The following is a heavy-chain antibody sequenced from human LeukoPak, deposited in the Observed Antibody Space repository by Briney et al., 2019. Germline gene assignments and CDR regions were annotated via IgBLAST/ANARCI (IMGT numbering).Heavy chain of an antibody. D-gene: IGHD3-10*01. CDR2: ISAYNGNT. Sequence: ASVKVSCKPSGYTFTNYGFTWVRQAPGQGLEWMGWISAYNGNTHYARKLQGRVTMPRDTSISTAYMEASRLRFDDTAMYYCAREVGYLLGEYRLGFWGPGTLVTVSS. V-gene: IGHV1-18*01. J-gene: IGHJ4*02. CDR3: AREVGYLLGEYRLGF. CDR1: GYTFTNYG.